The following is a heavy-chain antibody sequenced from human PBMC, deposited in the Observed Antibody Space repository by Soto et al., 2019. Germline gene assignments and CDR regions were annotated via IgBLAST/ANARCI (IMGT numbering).Heavy chain of an antibody. D-gene: IGHD2-15*01. CDR2: IYYSGST. J-gene: IGHJ4*02. CDR1: GGSISSYY. V-gene: IGHV4-59*01. Sequence: SETLSLTCTVSGGSISSYYWSWIRQPPGKGLEWIGYIYYSGSTNYNPSLKSRVTISVDTSKNQFSLKLSSVTAADTAVYYCARYSLGYCSGGSCYSGFYFDYWGQGTLVTVS. CDR3: ARYSLGYCSGGSCYSGFYFDY.